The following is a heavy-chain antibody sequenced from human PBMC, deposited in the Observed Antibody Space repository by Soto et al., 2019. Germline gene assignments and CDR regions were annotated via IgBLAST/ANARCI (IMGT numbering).Heavy chain of an antibody. J-gene: IGHJ6*02. CDR1: GGSISSSSYY. Sequence: QLQLQESGPGLVKPSETLSLTCTVSGGSISSSSYYWGWIRQPPGKGLEWIGSIYYSGSTYYNPSLKSRVTISVDTSKNQFSLKLSSVTAADTAVYYCARLTGVLGDPRYYGMDVWGQGTTVTVSS. CDR2: IYYSGST. CDR3: ARLTGVLGDPRYYGMDV. V-gene: IGHV4-39*01. D-gene: IGHD7-27*01.